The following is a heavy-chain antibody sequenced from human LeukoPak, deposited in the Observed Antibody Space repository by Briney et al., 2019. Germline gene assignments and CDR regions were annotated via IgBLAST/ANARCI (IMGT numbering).Heavy chain of an antibody. CDR2: IKQDGSEK. CDR3: ARAVVPAATSGYWYFDL. J-gene: IGHJ2*01. V-gene: IGHV3-7*01. D-gene: IGHD2-2*01. CDR1: GFTFSSYW. Sequence: GFLRLSCAASGFTFSSYWMSWVRQAPGKGLEWVANIKQDGSEKYYVDSVKGRFTISRDNAKNSLYLQMNSLRAEDTAVYYCARAVVPAATSGYWYFDLWGRGTLVTVSS.